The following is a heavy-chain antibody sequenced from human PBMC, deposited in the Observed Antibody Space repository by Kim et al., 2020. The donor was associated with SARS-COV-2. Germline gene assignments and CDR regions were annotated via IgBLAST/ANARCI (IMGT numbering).Heavy chain of an antibody. J-gene: IGHJ3*02. Sequence: GGSLRLSCAASGFTFSSYSMNWVRQAPGKGLEWVSSISSSSSYIYYADSVKGRFTISRDNAKNSLYLQMNSLRAEDTAVYYCARDIVGATYGGDAFDIWGQGTMVTVSS. CDR2: ISSSSSYI. D-gene: IGHD1-26*01. CDR1: GFTFSSYS. V-gene: IGHV3-21*01. CDR3: ARDIVGATYGGDAFDI.